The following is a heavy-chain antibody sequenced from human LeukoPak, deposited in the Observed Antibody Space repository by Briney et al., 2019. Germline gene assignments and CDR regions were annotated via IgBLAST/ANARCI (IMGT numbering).Heavy chain of an antibody. J-gene: IGHJ4*02. CDR3: ARNYYDSSGHDY. Sequence: WETLSLTCTVSGCSISSSSYYWGWMRQPPGKGLVWIGSIYCSRRTYYNPSLESRITISVDTSKNQFSLTLSSVTGADTAVYYCARNYYDSSGHDYWGRRPLVTVSS. V-gene: IGHV4-39*01. CDR1: GCSISSSSYY. D-gene: IGHD3-22*01. CDR2: IYCSRRT.